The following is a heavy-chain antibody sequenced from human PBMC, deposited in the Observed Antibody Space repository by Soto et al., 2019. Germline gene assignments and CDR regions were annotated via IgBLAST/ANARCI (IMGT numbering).Heavy chain of an antibody. J-gene: IGHJ2*01. V-gene: IGHV1-18*01. CDR1: GYTFTSYG. CDR2: ISAYNGNT. CDR3: ARGGSLYWYFDL. Sequence: ASVKVSCKASGYTFTSYGISWVRQAPGQRLEWMGWISAYNGNTNYAQKLQGRVTITTDTSASTAYMELSSMRSEDTAVYYCARGGSLYWYFDLWGRGTLVTVSS. D-gene: IGHD1-26*01.